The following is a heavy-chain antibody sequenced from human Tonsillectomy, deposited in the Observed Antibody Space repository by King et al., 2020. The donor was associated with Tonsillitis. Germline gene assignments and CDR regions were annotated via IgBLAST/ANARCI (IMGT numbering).Heavy chain of an antibody. CDR3: ARIVVVYYYYSGRDV. V-gene: IGHV2-26*01. D-gene: IGHD2-15*01. Sequence: VTLTESGPVLVKPTETLTLTCTVSGFSLSNARMGVSWIRQPPGKALEWLAFIFSNDEKSYSTSLKSRLTISKDTSKSQVVLTMTNMDPVDTATYYCARIVVVYYYYSGRDVWGHGTTVTVSS. J-gene: IGHJ6*02. CDR1: GFSLSNARMG. CDR2: IFSNDEK.